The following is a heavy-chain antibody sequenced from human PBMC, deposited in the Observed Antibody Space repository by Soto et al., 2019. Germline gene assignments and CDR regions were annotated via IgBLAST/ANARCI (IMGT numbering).Heavy chain of an antibody. J-gene: IGHJ4*02. CDR1: GSTFGSSA. CDR3: AADVIGVAGDFDH. D-gene: IGHD6-19*01. Sequence: LVQSGPDVKKPGTSVKVSCKTSGSTFGSSAVQWVRQVRGQRLEWIGWIVVASGYSNVAQKFQDRVSLTRDLSTNTAFMELSSLTSEDSAMYYCAADVIGVAGDFDHWGQGTLVSVSS. V-gene: IGHV1-58*01. CDR2: IVVASGYS.